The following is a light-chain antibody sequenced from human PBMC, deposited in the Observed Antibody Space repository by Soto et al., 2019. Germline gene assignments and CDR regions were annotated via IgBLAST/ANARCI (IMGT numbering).Light chain of an antibody. CDR2: DVS. V-gene: IGLV2-14*01. CDR1: SSDVGGYNY. J-gene: IGLJ1*01. Sequence: QSVLTQPASVSGSPGQSITISCTGTSSDVGGYNYVSWYQQHPGKAPKLMIYDVSNRPSGVSNRFSGSRSGNTASLTISGLQAEDEADYYCSSYTSSTWVFGPGTKVT. CDR3: SSYTSSTWV.